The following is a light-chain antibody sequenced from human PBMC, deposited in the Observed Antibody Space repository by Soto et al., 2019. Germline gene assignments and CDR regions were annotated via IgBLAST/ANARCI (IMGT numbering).Light chain of an antibody. CDR3: QQYNNWPLT. CDR2: GAS. V-gene: IGKV3-15*01. CDR1: QSVSSL. J-gene: IGKJ4*01. Sequence: EVVMTQSPATLSVSPGERATLSCRASQSVSSLLAWYQQKPGQAPRLLIYGASTRATGIPDRFSASGSGTEFALTIRSLQSGDFAVYYCQQYNNWPLTFGGGTKGEIK.